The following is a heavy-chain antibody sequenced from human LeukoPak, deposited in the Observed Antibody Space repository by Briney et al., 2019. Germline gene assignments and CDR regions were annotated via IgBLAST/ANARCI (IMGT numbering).Heavy chain of an antibody. CDR2: IKPDGIDK. CDR3: ATISAQTFDI. CDR1: GFTFRSHW. J-gene: IGHJ3*02. D-gene: IGHD5-24*01. Sequence: GGSLRLSCVGSGFTFRSHWVNWVRQSPGKGLEWVSNIKPDGIDKYYVDSARGRFTVSRDNAKNSAFLQMNSLRAEDTAIYYCATISAQTFDIWGQGTLVSVSS. V-gene: IGHV3-7*01.